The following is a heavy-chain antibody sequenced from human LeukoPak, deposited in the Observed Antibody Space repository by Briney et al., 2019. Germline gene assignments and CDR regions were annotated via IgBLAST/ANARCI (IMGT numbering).Heavy chain of an antibody. CDR2: IYSGGST. D-gene: IGHD3-3*01. CDR1: GFTVSSNY. CDR3: AKDHKGYDFDY. J-gene: IGHJ4*02. V-gene: IGHV3-66*01. Sequence: QPGGSLRLSCAASGFTVSSNYMSWVRQAPGKGLEWVSVIYSGGSTYYADSVKGRFTISRDNSKNTLYLQMNSLRAEDTAVYYCAKDHKGYDFDYWGQETLVTVSS.